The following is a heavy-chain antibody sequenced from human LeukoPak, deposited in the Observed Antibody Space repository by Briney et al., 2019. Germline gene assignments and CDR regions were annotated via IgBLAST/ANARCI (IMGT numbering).Heavy chain of an antibody. CDR1: GFTVSSNY. V-gene: IGHV3-53*01. D-gene: IGHD3-10*01. CDR3: ARVYYGSGSLYYYYYYMDV. CDR2: TYSGGRT. J-gene: IGHJ6*03. Sequence: GGSLRLSCAASGFTVSSNYMSWVRQAPGKGLEWVPVTYSGGRTYYADSVKGRFTISRDNSKNTLLLQMDSLRAEDTAVYYCARVYYGSGSLYYYYYYMDVWGKGTTVIISS.